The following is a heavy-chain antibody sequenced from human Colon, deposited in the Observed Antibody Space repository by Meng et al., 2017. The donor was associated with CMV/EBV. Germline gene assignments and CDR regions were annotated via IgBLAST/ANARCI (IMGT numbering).Heavy chain of an antibody. CDR3: ARGPGTYSSGWPPGP. CDR2: ISSSSSYI. V-gene: IGHV3-21*01. J-gene: IGHJ5*02. Sequence: GGSLRLSCAASGFTFSSYSMNWVCQAPGQGLEWVSSISSSSSYIYYADSVKGRFTISRDNAKNSLYLQMNSLRAEDTAVYYCARGPGTYSSGWPPGPWGQGTLVTVSS. D-gene: IGHD6-19*01. CDR1: GFTFSSYS.